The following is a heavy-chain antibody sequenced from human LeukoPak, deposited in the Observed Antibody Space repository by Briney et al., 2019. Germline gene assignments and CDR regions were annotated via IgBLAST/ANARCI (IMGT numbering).Heavy chain of an antibody. V-gene: IGHV1-46*01. CDR2: INPSGGST. Sequence: GASVTVSCKASGFSLTDHYMHWVRQAPGQGLEWMGIINPSGGSTSYAQKFQGRVTMTRDTSTSTVYMELRSLRSEDTAVYHCARDFMKGRRQTYANWFDPWGQGTLVTVSS. J-gene: IGHJ5*02. CDR3: ARDFMKGRRQTYANWFDP. CDR1: GFSLTDHY. D-gene: IGHD3-10*01.